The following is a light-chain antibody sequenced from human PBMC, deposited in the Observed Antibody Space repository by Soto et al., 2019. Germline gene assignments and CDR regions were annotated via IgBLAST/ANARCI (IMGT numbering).Light chain of an antibody. V-gene: IGLV1-40*01. CDR3: QSYDSSLSGNVV. J-gene: IGLJ2*01. CDR1: SSNIGAGYD. CDR2: DNS. Sequence: QSVLTQPPSVSGAPGQRVTISCTGSSSNIGAGYDVHWYQQLPGTAPELLIYDNSNRPSGVPDRFSGSKSGTSASLAITGLQAEDEADYCQSYDSSLSGNVVFGGGTKLTVL.